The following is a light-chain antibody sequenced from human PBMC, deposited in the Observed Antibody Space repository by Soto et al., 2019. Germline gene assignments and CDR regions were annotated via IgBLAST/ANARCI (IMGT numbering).Light chain of an antibody. CDR3: RQRGGWPRT. Sequence: EIVLIQSPATLSLSPGERATLSCRASQSVGRSLAWYQKKPGQAPRLLFYDASNRATGIPARFSASGSGTDFTLTVSSLEPEDFAVYYCRQRGGWPRTFGQGTNVESK. J-gene: IGKJ1*01. CDR1: QSVGRS. V-gene: IGKV3-11*01. CDR2: DAS.